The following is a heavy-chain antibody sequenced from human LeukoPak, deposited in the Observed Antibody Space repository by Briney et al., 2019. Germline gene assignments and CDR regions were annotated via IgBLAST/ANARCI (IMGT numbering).Heavy chain of an antibody. J-gene: IGHJ5*02. CDR2: INHSGST. CDR1: GGSFSGYY. D-gene: IGHD6-6*01. V-gene: IGHV4-34*01. CDR3: ARGRRLLSSSSTKNWFDP. Sequence: SETLSLTCAVYGGSFSGYYWSWIRQPPGKGLEWIGEINHSGSTNYNPPLKSRVTISVDTSKNQFSLKLSSVTAADTAVYYCARGRRLLSSSSTKNWFDPWGQGTLVTVSS.